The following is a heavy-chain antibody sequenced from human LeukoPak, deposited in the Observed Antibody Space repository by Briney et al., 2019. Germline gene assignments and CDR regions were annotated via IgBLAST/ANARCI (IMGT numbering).Heavy chain of an antibody. CDR1: GFTFSSYA. D-gene: IGHD3-22*01. CDR3: AKTPMIVVVITLDLDY. V-gene: IGHV3-23*01. CDR2: ISGSGGST. J-gene: IGHJ4*02. Sequence: PGGSLRLSCAASGFTFSSYAMSWVRQAPGKGLEWVSAISGSGGSTYYADSVKGRFTISRDNSKNTLYLQMNSLRAEDTAVYYCAKTPMIVVVITLDLDYWGQGTLVTVSS.